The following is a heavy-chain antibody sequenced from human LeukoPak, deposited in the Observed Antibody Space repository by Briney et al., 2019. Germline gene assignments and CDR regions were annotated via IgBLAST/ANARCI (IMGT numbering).Heavy chain of an antibody. Sequence: ASVKVSCKASGYTLTSYGISWVRQAPGQGLEWMGWISAYNGNTNYAQKLQGRVTMTTDTSTSTAYMELRSLRSDDTAVYYCARTLGYCSSTSCQAFDIWGQGTMVTVSS. V-gene: IGHV1-18*01. CDR1: GYTLTSYG. CDR2: ISAYNGNT. CDR3: ARTLGYCSSTSCQAFDI. D-gene: IGHD2-2*01. J-gene: IGHJ3*02.